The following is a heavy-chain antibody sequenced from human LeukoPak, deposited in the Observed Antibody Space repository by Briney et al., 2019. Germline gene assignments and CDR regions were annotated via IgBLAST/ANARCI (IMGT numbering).Heavy chain of an antibody. CDR1: GGSISSYY. CDR2: IYYLGST. J-gene: IGHJ2*01. Sequence: SETLSLTCTVSGGSISSYYWSWIRQPPGKGLEWVGHIYYLGSTNYNPSLKSRVTISIDTSKNYFSLKLNSVIAADTAVYYCARDRPGSYWYFDLWGRGTLVTVSS. CDR3: ARDRPGSYWYFDL. V-gene: IGHV4-59*01. D-gene: IGHD3-10*01.